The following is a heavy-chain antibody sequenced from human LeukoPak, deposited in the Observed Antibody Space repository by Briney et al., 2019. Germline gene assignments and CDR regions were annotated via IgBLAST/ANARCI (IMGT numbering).Heavy chain of an antibody. CDR1: GYSFTSYW. CDR2: IYPGDSDT. Sequence: GESLKISCKGSGYSFTSYWIGWVRQMPGKGLEWMGIIYPGDSDTRYSPSFQGQVTISADKSISTAYLQWSSLKASDTAMYYCARTQTNDYGGIEGYFDLWGRGTLVTVSS. V-gene: IGHV5-51*01. D-gene: IGHD4-23*01. J-gene: IGHJ2*01. CDR3: ARTQTNDYGGIEGYFDL.